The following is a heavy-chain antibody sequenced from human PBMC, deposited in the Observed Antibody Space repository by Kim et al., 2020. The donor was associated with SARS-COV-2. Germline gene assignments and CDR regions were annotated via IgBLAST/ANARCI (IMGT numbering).Heavy chain of an antibody. D-gene: IGHD3-9*01. J-gene: IGHJ4*02. CDR3: AKEPGDVWAGYYNRFDY. Sequence: VKGRFTISRDNSKNTLYLQMNSRRADGTAVYYCAKEPGDVWAGYYNRFDYWGQGILVTVSS. V-gene: IGHV3-23*01.